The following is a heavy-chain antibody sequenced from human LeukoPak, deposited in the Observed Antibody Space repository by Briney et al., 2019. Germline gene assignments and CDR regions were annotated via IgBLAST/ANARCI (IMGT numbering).Heavy chain of an antibody. CDR1: GFTFSSYA. J-gene: IGHJ6*02. Sequence: GGSLRLSCAASGFTFSSYAMHWVRQAPGKGLEWVAVISYDGSNKYYADSVKGRFTISRDNAKNSLYLQMNSLRAEDTAVYYCARGGSTMDVWGQGTTVTVSS. CDR2: ISYDGSNK. V-gene: IGHV3-30-3*01. D-gene: IGHD2-2*01. CDR3: ARGGSTMDV.